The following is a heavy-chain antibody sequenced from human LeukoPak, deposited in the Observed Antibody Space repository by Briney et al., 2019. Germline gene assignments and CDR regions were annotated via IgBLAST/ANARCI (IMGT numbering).Heavy chain of an antibody. J-gene: IGHJ5*02. CDR1: GDSIISSTYY. CDR3: ARDGPNIVLMVYASNWFDP. V-gene: IGHV4-39*07. CDR2: VYYSGTT. Sequence: PSETLSLTCSVSGDSIISSTYYWGWIRQPPGKGLEWIGSVYYSGTTYSHPSLKSRVTISVDTSKNQFSLKLSSVTAADTAVYYCARDGPNIVLMVYASNWFDPWGQGTLVTVSS. D-gene: IGHD2-8*01.